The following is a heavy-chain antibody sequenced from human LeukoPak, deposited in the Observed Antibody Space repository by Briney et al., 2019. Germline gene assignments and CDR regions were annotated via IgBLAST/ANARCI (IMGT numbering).Heavy chain of an antibody. J-gene: IGHJ4*02. Sequence: ASVKVSCKASGYTFTNYGISWVRQAPGQGLEWMGWINNYNGHTNYSQKFQGRVTLTTDTSTRTAYMELRSLRYGDTAMYYCTRVPELPDYWGQGTLVAVSS. CDR1: GYTFTNYG. CDR3: TRVPELPDY. V-gene: IGHV1-18*01. D-gene: IGHD3-10*01. CDR2: INNYNGHT.